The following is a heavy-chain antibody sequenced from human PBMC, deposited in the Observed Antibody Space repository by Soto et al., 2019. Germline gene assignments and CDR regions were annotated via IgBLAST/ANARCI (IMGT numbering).Heavy chain of an antibody. J-gene: IGHJ4*02. CDR2: INHSGST. V-gene: IGHV4-34*01. CDR3: ARAPDKYYFDS. CDR1: GGSFNVYY. Sequence: TGAVYGGSFNVYYWTWIRQPPGKGPEWIGDINHSGSTNYNPSLKSRVTISVDTSKNQFSLKLRSVTAADMAVFYCARAPDKYYFDSWGQGTLVTVYS.